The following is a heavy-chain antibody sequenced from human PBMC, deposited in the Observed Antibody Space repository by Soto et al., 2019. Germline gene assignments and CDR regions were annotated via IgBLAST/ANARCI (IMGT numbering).Heavy chain of an antibody. D-gene: IGHD3-10*01. Sequence: QVHLVQSGAEVKKPGASVKVSCKASGYTFTGYYIHWVRQAPGQGLEWMGWINPKSGGAHIAQKFEGWVTMTRDTSISTTYMELSSLRSNDTVVYYCARDYYNGSASYGIEIWGQGTMVTVAS. J-gene: IGHJ3*02. CDR3: ARDYYNGSASYGIEI. V-gene: IGHV1-2*04. CDR1: GYTFTGYY. CDR2: INPKSGGA.